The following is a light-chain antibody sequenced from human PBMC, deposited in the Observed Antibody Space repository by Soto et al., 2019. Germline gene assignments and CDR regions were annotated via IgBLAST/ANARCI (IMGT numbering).Light chain of an antibody. J-gene: IGKJ4*01. CDR1: QTVSSN. V-gene: IGKV3-20*01. CDR2: GAS. CDR3: QQYGRTPLT. Sequence: EIVMTQSPATLSVSPGERATLSCRASQTVSSNLAWYQQRPGQPPRLLIYGASSRATGIPDRFSGSGSGTDFTLTISRLEPEDFAVYFCQQYGRTPLTFGGGTKVDIK.